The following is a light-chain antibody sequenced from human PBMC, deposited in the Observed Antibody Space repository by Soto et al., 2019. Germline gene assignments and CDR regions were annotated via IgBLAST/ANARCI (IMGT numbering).Light chain of an antibody. J-gene: IGLJ1*01. CDR1: SSNIGAGYD. V-gene: IGLV1-40*01. CDR2: GNS. Sequence: QSVLTQPPSVSGAPGQRVTISCTGSSSNIGAGYDVHWYQKLPGTAPKLLIYGNSNRPSGVPDRFSGSKSGTSASLAITGLQAEDEADYYCQSYDSSLSGYVFGTGTKVPS. CDR3: QSYDSSLSGYV.